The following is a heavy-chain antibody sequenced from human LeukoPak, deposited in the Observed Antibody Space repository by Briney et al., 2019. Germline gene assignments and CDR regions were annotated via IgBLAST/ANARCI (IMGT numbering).Heavy chain of an antibody. V-gene: IGHV3-33*08. CDR2: IWNDGSNK. CDR1: GFTFSNSW. D-gene: IGHD3/OR15-3a*01. Sequence: PGGSLRLSCAVSGFTFSNSWMNWVRQAPGKGLEWVALIWNDGSNKYYADSVKGRSTISRDNSKNTLYLQMNRLRAEDTAVYYCAREWTRTGPFDYWGQGTLVTVSS. CDR3: AREWTRTGPFDY. J-gene: IGHJ4*02.